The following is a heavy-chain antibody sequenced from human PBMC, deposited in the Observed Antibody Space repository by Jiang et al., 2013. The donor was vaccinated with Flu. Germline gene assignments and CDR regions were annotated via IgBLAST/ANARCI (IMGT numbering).Heavy chain of an antibody. Sequence: QSGSELKKPGASVKVSCKASGYTFNTYAINWVRQAPGQGLECMGWINTKTGNPTYAQGLTGRFVFSLDTSVSTAYLQISSLKAEDTALYYCARGRGATATSGYYFDYWGQGALVTVSS. D-gene: IGHD1-26*01. CDR2: INTKTGNP. CDR1: GYTFNTYA. CDR3: ARGRGATATSGYYFDY. V-gene: IGHV7-4-1*02. J-gene: IGHJ4*02.